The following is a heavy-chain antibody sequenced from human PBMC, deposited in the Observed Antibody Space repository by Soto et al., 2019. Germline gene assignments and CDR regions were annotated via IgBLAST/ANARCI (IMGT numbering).Heavy chain of an antibody. D-gene: IGHD6-6*01. J-gene: IGHJ4*02. CDR2: TYYRSKWYN. CDR3: ARTWDSSSWEEYYFDY. V-gene: IGHV6-1*01. Sequence: SQTLSLTCAISGDSVSSNSAAWNWIRQSPSRGLEWLGRTYYRSKWYNDYAVSVKSRITINPDTSKNQFSLQLNSVTPEDTAVYYCARTWDSSSWEEYYFDYWGQGTLVTVS. CDR1: GDSVSSNSAA.